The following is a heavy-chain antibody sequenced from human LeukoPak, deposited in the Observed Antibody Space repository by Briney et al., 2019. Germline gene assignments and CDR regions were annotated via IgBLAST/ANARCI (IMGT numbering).Heavy chain of an antibody. CDR2: ISGSGGST. J-gene: IGHJ4*02. CDR3: AKDRGGNYLLYLDY. V-gene: IGHV3-23*01. CDR1: GFTFSNYA. Sequence: GGSLRLSCAASGFTFSNYAMTWVRQAPGKGLEGASGISGSGGSTYYADSVKGRFTISRDNSKNTLYLHMNSLRAEDTAVYYCAKDRGGNYLLYLDYWGQGTMVTVSS. D-gene: IGHD1-26*01.